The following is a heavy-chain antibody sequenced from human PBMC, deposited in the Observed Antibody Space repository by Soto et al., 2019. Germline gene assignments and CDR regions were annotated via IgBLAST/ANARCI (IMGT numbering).Heavy chain of an antibody. CDR3: ARWGYGREINTVFVENDHFDI. D-gene: IGHD4-17*01. J-gene: IGHJ3*02. CDR1: GFTFSSYA. Sequence: EVQLLESGGGLVQPGGSLRLSCAASGFTFSSYAMSWVRQAPGKGLELVSAISGSGGSTYYADSVKGRFTISRDNSKNVLCLQMNSMRAEDTAVYYCARWGYGREINTVFVENDHFDIWGQGTMVTVSS. V-gene: IGHV3-23*01. CDR2: ISGSGGST.